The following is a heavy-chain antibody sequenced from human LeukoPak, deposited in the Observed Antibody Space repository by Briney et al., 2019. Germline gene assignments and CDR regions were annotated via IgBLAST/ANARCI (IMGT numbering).Heavy chain of an antibody. D-gene: IGHD3-9*01. CDR1: GFTFSDYY. J-gene: IGHJ4*02. CDR2: ISSSSYT. CDR3: AKEKALRDYDILTGYFDY. Sequence: KPGGSLRLSCAASGFTFSDYYMSWIRQAPGKGLEWGSYISSSSYTNYADSVKGRFTISRDNAKNSLYLQMNSLRAEDTAVYFCAKEKALRDYDILTGYFDYWGQGTLVTVSS. V-gene: IGHV3-11*05.